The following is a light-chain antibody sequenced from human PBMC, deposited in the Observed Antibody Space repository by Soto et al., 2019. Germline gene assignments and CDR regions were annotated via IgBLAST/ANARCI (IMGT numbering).Light chain of an antibody. CDR1: SSDVGDNNY. Sequence: QSALTQPASVSGSPGQSITISCTGTSSDVGDNNYVSWYQQHPGKAPKLMIYDVTHRPSGISNRFSGSKSGNTASLTISGLQAEDEADYYCSSYTSSSNLVVFGTGTKLTVL. CDR2: DVT. CDR3: SSYTSSSNLVV. V-gene: IGLV2-14*01. J-gene: IGLJ1*01.